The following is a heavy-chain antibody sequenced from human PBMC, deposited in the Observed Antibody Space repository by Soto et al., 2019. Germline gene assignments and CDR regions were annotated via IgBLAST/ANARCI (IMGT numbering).Heavy chain of an antibody. D-gene: IGHD3-10*01. CDR2: ISYDGKYK. J-gene: IGHJ2*01. V-gene: IGHV3-30*04. Sequence: GGSLRLSCAASGIPFVTYALHWVRRAPGKGLEWVAVISYDGKYKYYSDSVQGRFTISRDDSKNTLYLHMNSLRLEDTAVYYCARAPDCGSGSSRRFWYPDLWGHGTLVTVSS. CDR1: GIPFVTYA. CDR3: ARAPDCGSGSSRRFWYPDL.